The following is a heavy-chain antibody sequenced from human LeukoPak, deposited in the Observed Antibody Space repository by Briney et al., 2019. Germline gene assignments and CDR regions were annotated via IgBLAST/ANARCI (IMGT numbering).Heavy chain of an antibody. J-gene: IGHJ6*04. CDR2: IYYSGST. V-gene: IGHV4-39*01. D-gene: IGHD3-3*01. Sequence: SETLSLTCTVSGGSISSSSYYWGWIRQPPGKGLEWIGSIYYSGSTYYNPSLKSRVTISVDTSKNQFSLKLSSVTAADTAVYYCARRANRHLDFWSGRSDVWGKGTTVTVSS. CDR3: ARRANRHLDFWSGRSDV. CDR1: GGSISSSSYY.